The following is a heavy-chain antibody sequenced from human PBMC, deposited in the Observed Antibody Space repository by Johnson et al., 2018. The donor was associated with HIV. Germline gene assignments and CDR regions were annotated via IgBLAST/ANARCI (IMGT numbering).Heavy chain of an antibody. V-gene: IGHV3-13*01. CDR3: ARERIAAAGLDAFDI. Sequence: VQLVESGGGMVQPGRSLRLSCAASGFAFRSYAMHWVRQAPGKGLEWVSAIGTAGDTYYPGSVKGRFTISRENAKNSLYLQMNSLRAGDTAVYYCARERIAAAGLDAFDIWGRGTLVTVSS. CDR1: GFAFRSYA. CDR2: IGTAGDT. D-gene: IGHD6-13*01. J-gene: IGHJ3*02.